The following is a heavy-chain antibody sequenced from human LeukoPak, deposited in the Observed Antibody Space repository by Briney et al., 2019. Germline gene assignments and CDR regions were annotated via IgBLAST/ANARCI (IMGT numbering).Heavy chain of an antibody. CDR3: ARGYSSGWYLNAFDI. CDR1: GFTFSSYA. J-gene: IGHJ3*02. CDR2: ISGSGGST. Sequence: PGGSLRLSCAASGFTFSSYAMSWVPQAPGKGLEWVSSISGSGGSTYYADSVTGRFTISRDNSKNTLYLQMNSLRAEDTAVYYCARGYSSGWYLNAFDIWGQGKMVTVSS. V-gene: IGHV3-23*01. D-gene: IGHD6-19*01.